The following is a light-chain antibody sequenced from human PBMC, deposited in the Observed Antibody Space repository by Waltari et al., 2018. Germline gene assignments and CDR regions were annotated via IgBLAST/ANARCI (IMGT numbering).Light chain of an antibody. CDR3: LQYNDWPPLFT. J-gene: IGKJ3*01. CDR2: GPT. V-gene: IGKV3-15*01. CDR1: QKISNN. Sequence: EIEMTQSPAIMSVSPGERVPLSCRASQKISNNFPWYQQKPGQAPRLLSYGPTTRASGIPGRFRGSGSGTESTLTIDGLQSEDFAVYYCLQYNDWPPLFTFGPGTKVEIK.